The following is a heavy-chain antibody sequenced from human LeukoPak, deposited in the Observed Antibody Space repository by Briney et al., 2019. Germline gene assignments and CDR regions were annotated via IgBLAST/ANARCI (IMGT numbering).Heavy chain of an antibody. V-gene: IGHV3-21*01. J-gene: IGHJ3*01. D-gene: IGHD2-21*02. CDR3: ARDANDFLLNDAFDV. CDR2: ISSGSDYI. Sequence: PGGSLRLSCAASGFSFRSYEMKWVRQAPEKGLEWVSSISSGSDYIYYADSMKGRFTISRDNSKNSLYLQMNSLRAEDTAVYYCARDANDFLLNDAFDVWGQGTMVTVSS. CDR1: GFSFRSYE.